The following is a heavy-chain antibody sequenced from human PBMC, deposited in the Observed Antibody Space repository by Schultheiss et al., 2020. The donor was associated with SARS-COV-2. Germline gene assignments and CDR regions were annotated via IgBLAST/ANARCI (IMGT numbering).Heavy chain of an antibody. CDR2: INPNSGGT. J-gene: IGHJ3*02. CDR3: ARDDGIAANAFDI. Sequence: ASVKVSCKASGYTFTGYYMHWVRQAPGQGLEWMGWINPNSGGTNYAQKFQGRVTMTRDTSISTAYMELSRLRSDDTAVYYCARDDGIAANAFDIWGQGTMVTVSS. V-gene: IGHV1-2*02. CDR1: GYTFTGYY. D-gene: IGHD6-13*01.